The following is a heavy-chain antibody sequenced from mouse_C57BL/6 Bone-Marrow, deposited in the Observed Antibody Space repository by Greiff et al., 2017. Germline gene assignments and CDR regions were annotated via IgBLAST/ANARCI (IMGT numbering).Heavy chain of an antibody. D-gene: IGHD4-1*01. Sequence: EVKLLESGGGLVQPGESLKLSCESNEYDFPSHDMSWVRKTPEKRLELVAGINSGGGSTYYPDTIEGRFIISRDNTLRTLYLQMSSLSSEDTAMYYFARQTVFDYWGQGTTLKVSS. CDR3: ARQTVFDY. CDR1: EYDFPSHD. CDR2: INSGGGST. V-gene: IGHV5-2*03. J-gene: IGHJ2*01.